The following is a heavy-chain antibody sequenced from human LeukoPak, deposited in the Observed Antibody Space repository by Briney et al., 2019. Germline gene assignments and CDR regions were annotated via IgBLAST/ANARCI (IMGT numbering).Heavy chain of an antibody. J-gene: IGHJ3*02. CDR1: GGSFSGYY. V-gene: IGHV4-34*01. D-gene: IGHD1-1*01. Sequence: SETLSLTCAVYGGSFSGYYWSWIRQPPGKGLEWIGEINHSGSTNYNPSLKSRVTISVDTSKNQFSLKLSSVTAADTAVYSCARPRQRRPNRGAFDIWGQGTMVTVSS. CDR3: ARPRQRRPNRGAFDI. CDR2: INHSGST.